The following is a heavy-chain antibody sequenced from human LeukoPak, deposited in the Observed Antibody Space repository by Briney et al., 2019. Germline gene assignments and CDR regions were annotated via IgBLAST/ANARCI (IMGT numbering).Heavy chain of an antibody. CDR1: GFTFSSYE. J-gene: IGHJ4*02. D-gene: IGHD3-22*01. Sequence: GGSLRLSCAASGFTFSSYEMNWVRQAPGKGLEWVSYISSSGSTIYYADSVKGRFTISRDNAKNSLYLQMNSLRAEDTAVYYCARVLHKRNYDSTTYYGYWGQGTLVTVSS. CDR3: ARVLHKRNYDSTTYYGY. V-gene: IGHV3-48*03. CDR2: ISSSGSTI.